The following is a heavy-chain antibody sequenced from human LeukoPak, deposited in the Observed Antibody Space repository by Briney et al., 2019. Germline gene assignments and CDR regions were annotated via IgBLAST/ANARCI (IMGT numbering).Heavy chain of an antibody. D-gene: IGHD3-16*02. V-gene: IGHV3-21*01. CDR2: ISSSSSYI. Sequence: GGSLRLSCAASRFTFSSYSMNWVRQAPGKGLEWVSSISSSSSYIYYADSVKGRFTISRDNAKNSLYLQMNSLRAEDTAVYYCARDMYDYVWGSYRPYWYFDLWGRGTLVTVSS. CDR3: ARDMYDYVWGSYRPYWYFDL. CDR1: RFTFSSYS. J-gene: IGHJ2*01.